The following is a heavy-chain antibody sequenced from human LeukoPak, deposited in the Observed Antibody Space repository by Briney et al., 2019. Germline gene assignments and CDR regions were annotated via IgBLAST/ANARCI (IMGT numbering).Heavy chain of an antibody. D-gene: IGHD4-17*01. V-gene: IGHV3-21*01. CDR2: ISSSSSYI. Sequence: GGSLRLSCAASGFTFSSYSMNWVRQAPGKGLEWVSSISSSSSYIYYADSAKGRFTISRDNAKNSLYLQMNSLRAEDTAVYYCASYGDYHDPDAFDIWGQGTMVTVSS. CDR3: ASYGDYHDPDAFDI. CDR1: GFTFSSYS. J-gene: IGHJ3*02.